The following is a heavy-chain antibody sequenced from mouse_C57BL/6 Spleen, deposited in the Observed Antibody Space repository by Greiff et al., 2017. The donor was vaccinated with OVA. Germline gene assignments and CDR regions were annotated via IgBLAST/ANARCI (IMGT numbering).Heavy chain of an antibody. Sequence: EVQLQQSGPELVKPGASVKIPCKASGYTFTDYNMDWVKQSHGKSLEWIGDINPNNGGTIYNQKFKGKATLTVDKSSSTAYMELRSLTSEDTAVYYGAREGEQSTMAEGYAMDYWGQGTSVTVSS. D-gene: IGHD2-1*01. V-gene: IGHV1-18*01. CDR2: INPNNGGT. CDR3: AREGEQSTMAEGYAMDY. J-gene: IGHJ4*01. CDR1: GYTFTDYN.